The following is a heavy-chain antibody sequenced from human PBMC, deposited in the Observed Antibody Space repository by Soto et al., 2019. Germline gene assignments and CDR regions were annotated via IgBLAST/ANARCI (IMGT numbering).Heavy chain of an antibody. CDR1: GFTVSSNY. V-gene: IGHV3-66*01. CDR2: IYSGGST. CDR3: ASFGYCSSTSCFDAFDI. J-gene: IGHJ3*02. Sequence: PGGSLRLSCAASGFTVSSNYMSWVRQAPGKGLEWVSVIYSGGSTYYADSVKGRFTISRGNSKNTLYLQMNSLRAEDTAVYYCASFGYCSSTSCFDAFDIWGQGTMVTVSS. D-gene: IGHD2-2*01.